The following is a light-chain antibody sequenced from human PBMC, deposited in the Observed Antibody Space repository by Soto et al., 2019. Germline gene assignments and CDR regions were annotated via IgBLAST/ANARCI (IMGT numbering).Light chain of an antibody. J-gene: IGLJ2*01. CDR2: DVS. CDR3: CSYAGSYTVV. Sequence: QSVLTQPRSVSGSPGQSVTISCTGTSSDVGGYNYVSWYQQHPGKAPKLMIYDVSKRPSGAPDRFSGSKSGNTASLTISGLQAEDEADYYCCSYAGSYTVVFGGGTKLTVL. CDR1: SSDVGGYNY. V-gene: IGLV2-11*01.